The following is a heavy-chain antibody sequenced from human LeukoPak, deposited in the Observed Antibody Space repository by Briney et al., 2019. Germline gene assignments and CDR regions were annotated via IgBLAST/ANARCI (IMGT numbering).Heavy chain of an antibody. CDR2: IRYDGSNK. Sequence: GGSLRLSCAASGFTFSSYGIHWLRQAPGKGLEWVAFIRYDGSNKYYADSVKGRFTISRDNSKNTLYLQMNSLRAEDTAVYYCAKDPYSSGWFDVFGAFDIWGQGTMVTVSS. J-gene: IGHJ3*02. D-gene: IGHD6-19*01. CDR3: AKDPYSSGWFDVFGAFDI. V-gene: IGHV3-30*02. CDR1: GFTFSSYG.